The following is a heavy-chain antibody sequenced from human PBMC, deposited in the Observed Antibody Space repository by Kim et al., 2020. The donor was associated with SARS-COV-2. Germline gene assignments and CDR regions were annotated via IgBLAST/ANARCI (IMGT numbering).Heavy chain of an antibody. CDR3: AREGALLWCGGGDFDY. V-gene: IGHV1-46*01. Sequence: KFEGRVAMRRDTSTSTVYMELSSLRSEDTAVYYCAREGALLWCGGGDFDYWGQGTLVTVSS. D-gene: IGHD3-10*01. J-gene: IGHJ4*02.